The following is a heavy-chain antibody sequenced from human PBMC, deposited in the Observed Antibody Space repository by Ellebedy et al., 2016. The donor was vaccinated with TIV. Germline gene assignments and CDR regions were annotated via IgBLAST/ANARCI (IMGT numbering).Heavy chain of an antibody. CDR2: IWYDGSNK. CDR1: GFTFSSYG. V-gene: IGHV3-33*01. CDR3: ARDIDRSIDY. Sequence: GESLKISXAASGFTFSSYGMHWVRQAPGKGLEWVAVIWYDGSNKYYADSVKGRFTISRDNSKNTLYLQMNSLRAEDTAVYYCARDIDRSIDYWGQGTLVTVSS. D-gene: IGHD1-26*01. J-gene: IGHJ4*02.